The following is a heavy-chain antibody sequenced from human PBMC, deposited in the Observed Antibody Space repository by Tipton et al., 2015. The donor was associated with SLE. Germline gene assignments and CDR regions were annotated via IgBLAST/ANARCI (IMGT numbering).Heavy chain of an antibody. CDR3: GRDTHSESRSDV. V-gene: IGHV3-66*01. D-gene: IGHD3-10*01. J-gene: IGHJ3*01. Sequence: SLRLSCAASGFIVSTNYMTWVRQAPGKGLEWVSVIYIGGSTYYADSVKGRFTISRDNSKNTVYLQMNSLRVEGSGVYFCGRDTHSESRSDVWGQGTVVTVSP. CDR1: GFIVSTNY. CDR2: IYIGGST.